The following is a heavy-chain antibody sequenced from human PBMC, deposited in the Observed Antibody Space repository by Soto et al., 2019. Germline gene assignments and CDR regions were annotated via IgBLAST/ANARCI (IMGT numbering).Heavy chain of an antibody. J-gene: IGHJ4*01. D-gene: IGHD4-4*01. V-gene: IGHV1-18*01. Sequence: GASVKVSCKAFGYTFTSYGINWVRQAPGQGLEWMGWISVYNGNTNYAQKLQGRVTMTTDTSTSTAYMELRSLRSDDTAVYYCARDFTVTLRNPCLAYWGQGTPVTVSS. CDR3: ARDFTVTLRNPCLAY. CDR2: ISVYNGNT. CDR1: GYTFTSYG.